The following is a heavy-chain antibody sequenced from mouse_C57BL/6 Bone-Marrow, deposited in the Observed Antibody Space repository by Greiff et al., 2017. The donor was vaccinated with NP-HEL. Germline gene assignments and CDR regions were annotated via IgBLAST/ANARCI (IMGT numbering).Heavy chain of an antibody. V-gene: IGHV2-5*01. Sequence: VQLQESGPGLVQPSQSLSITCTVSGFSLTSYGVHWVRQSPGKGLEWLGVIWRGGSTDYNAAFMSRLSITKDNSKSQVFFKMNSLQADDTAIYYCAKNPLLYYGYDYWGQGTLVTVSA. CDR2: IWRGGST. J-gene: IGHJ3*01. D-gene: IGHD2-2*01. CDR1: GFSLTSYG. CDR3: AKNPLLYYGYDY.